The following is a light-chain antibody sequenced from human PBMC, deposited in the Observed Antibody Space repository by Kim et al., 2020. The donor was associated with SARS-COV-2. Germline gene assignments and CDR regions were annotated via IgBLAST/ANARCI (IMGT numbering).Light chain of an antibody. CDR3: QQDYNLLT. V-gene: IGKV3D-7*01. CDR1: QSVSSSY. J-gene: IGKJ4*01. Sequence: PGERVTLVCRASQSVSSSYLTWYQQKPGQAPRLLIYGASSRATGIPARFSGSGSGTDFTLTISSLQPEDFAVYYCQQDYNLLTFGGGTKVDIK. CDR2: GAS.